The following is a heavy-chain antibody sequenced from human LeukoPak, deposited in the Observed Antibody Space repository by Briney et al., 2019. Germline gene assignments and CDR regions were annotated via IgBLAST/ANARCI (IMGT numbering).Heavy chain of an antibody. CDR1: GYTFTNYH. CDR2: INPSGGRP. D-gene: IGHD1-26*01. J-gene: IGHJ4*02. V-gene: IGHV1-46*01. Sequence: ASVKVSCTAFGYTFTNYHIHWVRPAPGQGLEWVGIINPSGGRPTYAQKVQGRITVTRDTSTSTVYMELSSLRSEDTAVYFCARGLGSDSYYGYWGQGTLVTVSS. CDR3: ARGLGSDSYYGY.